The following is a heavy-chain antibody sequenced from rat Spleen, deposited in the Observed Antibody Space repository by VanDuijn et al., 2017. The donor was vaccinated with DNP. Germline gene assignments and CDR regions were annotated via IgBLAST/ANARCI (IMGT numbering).Heavy chain of an antibody. CDR3: VRWNSCHFDS. CDR1: GFTFSAYY. CDR2: IGSPAYAP. V-gene: IGHV5-22*01. Sequence: EVQLGESGGGLVQPGRSLKLSCAASGFTFSAYYMAWVRQAPAKGLEWVAYIGSPAYAPYYTDSVKGRFAISRDNAKSTLDLQMNSLRSEDMATYYCVRWNSCHFDSWGQGVMFTVSS. D-gene: IGHD4-3*01. J-gene: IGHJ2*01.